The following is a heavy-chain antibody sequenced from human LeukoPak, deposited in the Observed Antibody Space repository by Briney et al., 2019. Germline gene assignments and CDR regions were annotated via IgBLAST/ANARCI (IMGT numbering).Heavy chain of an antibody. CDR2: ISGSGGST. J-gene: IGHJ4*02. V-gene: IGHV3-23*01. Sequence: GGSLRLSCAASGFTFSSYWMSWVRQAPGKGLEWVSGISGSGGSTYYADSVKGRFTISRDNSKNTLYLQMNSLRAEDTAVYYCAKVVEQLWLHGGSDYWGQGTLVTVSS. CDR1: GFTFSSYW. CDR3: AKVVEQLWLHGGSDY. D-gene: IGHD5-18*01.